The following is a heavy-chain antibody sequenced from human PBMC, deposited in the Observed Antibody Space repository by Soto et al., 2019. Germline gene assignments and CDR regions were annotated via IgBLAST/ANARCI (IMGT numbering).Heavy chain of an antibody. CDR1: GYTFTSYG. CDR2: ISAYNGNT. D-gene: IGHD3-10*01. CDR3: ARVGITMVRADWYYSYKDV. J-gene: IGHJ6*03. Sequence: ASVKVSCKASGYTFTSYGISWVRQAPGQGLEWMGWISAYNGNTNYAQKLQGRVTMTTDTSTSTAYMELRSLRSDDTAVYYCARVGITMVRADWYYSYKDVWGRGTTVTVSS. V-gene: IGHV1-18*01.